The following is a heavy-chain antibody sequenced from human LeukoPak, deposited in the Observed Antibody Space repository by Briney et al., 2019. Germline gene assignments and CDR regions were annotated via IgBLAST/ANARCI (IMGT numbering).Heavy chain of an antibody. D-gene: IGHD3-22*01. J-gene: IGHJ4*02. CDR1: GFTFSSYS. Sequence: GGSLRLSRAASGFTFSSYSMNWVRQAPGKGLEWVSSISSSSSYIYYADSVKGRFTISRDNAKNSLYLQMNSLRAEDTAVYYCAREPYYDSSGLGDYFDYWGQGTLVTVSS. CDR3: AREPYYDSSGLGDYFDY. V-gene: IGHV3-21*01. CDR2: ISSSSSYI.